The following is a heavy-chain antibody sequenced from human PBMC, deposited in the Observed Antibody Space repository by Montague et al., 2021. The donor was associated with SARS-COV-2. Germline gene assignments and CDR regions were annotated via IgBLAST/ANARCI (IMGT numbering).Heavy chain of an antibody. V-gene: IGHV4-39*01. CDR2: IYYSGST. D-gene: IGHD3-10*01. CDR3: ASERIYGAGSYYSPFLLVGY. J-gene: IGHJ4*02. CDR1: GGSISSSSYY. Sequence: SETLSLTCTVSGGSISSSSYYWGWIRQRPGKGLEWIGGIYYSGSTYYNPSLRSRVTISVDTSKNQFSLKLSSVTAADTAVYYCASERIYGAGSYYSPFLLVGYWGQGTLVTVSS.